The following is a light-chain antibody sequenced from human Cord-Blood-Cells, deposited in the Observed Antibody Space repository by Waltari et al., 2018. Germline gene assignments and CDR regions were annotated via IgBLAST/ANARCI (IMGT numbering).Light chain of an antibody. V-gene: IGKV4-1*01. CDR3: QQYYSTRT. J-gene: IGKJ1*01. Sequence: DIVMTQSPDSLAVSLGERTTLNCNSSQSVLYSSNNKNYLAWYQQKPGQPPKLLIYWASTRESGVPDRFSGSGSGTDFTLTISSLQAEDVAVYYCQQYYSTRTFGQGTKVEIK. CDR2: WAS. CDR1: QSVLYSSNNKNY.